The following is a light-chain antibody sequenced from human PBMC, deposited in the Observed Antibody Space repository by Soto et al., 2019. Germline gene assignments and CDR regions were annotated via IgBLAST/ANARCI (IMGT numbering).Light chain of an antibody. CDR1: QSISSL. CDR2: DAS. Sequence: DIQMTQSPSSLSASVGDRVTITCRASQSISSLLAWYQQKPGKAPKLLIYDASSLESGVPSRFSGSGSGTEVTLTIRSLQPDEFATYYCQQYKSYFGGWSKVEIK. V-gene: IGKV1-5*01. CDR3: QQYKSY. J-gene: IGKJ4*01.